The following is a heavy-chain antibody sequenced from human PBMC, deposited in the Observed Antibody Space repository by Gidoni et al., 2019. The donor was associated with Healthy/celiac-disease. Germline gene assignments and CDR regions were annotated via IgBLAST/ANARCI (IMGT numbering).Heavy chain of an antibody. J-gene: IGHJ4*02. CDR3: ARNGDAAFDY. Sequence: QVQLQQWGAGLLKPSETLSLTCAVYGGSFSGYYWSWIRQPPGKGLEWIGEINHSGSTNYNPSRKSRVTISVDTSKNQFSLKLSSVTAADTAVYYCARNGDAAFDYWGQGTLVTVSS. CDR1: GGSFSGYY. CDR2: INHSGST. V-gene: IGHV4-34*01. D-gene: IGHD4-17*01.